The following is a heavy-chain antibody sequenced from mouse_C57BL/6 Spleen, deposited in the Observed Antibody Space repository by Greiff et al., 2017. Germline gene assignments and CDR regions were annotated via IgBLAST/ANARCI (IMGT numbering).Heavy chain of an antibody. CDR1: GFNIQDDY. CDR2: IDPENGDT. Sequence: EVQLQQSGAELVRPGASVKLSCTASGFNIQDDYMHWVKQRPEQGLEWIGWIDPENGDTEYASKFQGKATITADTSSNTAYLQLSSLTSEDTAVYYCTTDYGSSGDYWGQGTTLTVSS. D-gene: IGHD1-1*01. CDR3: TTDYGSSGDY. V-gene: IGHV14-4*01. J-gene: IGHJ2*01.